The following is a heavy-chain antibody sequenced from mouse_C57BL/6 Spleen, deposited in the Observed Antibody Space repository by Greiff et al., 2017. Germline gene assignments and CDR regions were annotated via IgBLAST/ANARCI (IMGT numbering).Heavy chain of an antibody. CDR2: IYPGSGST. CDR3: ARDNSKKSAWFAY. V-gene: IGHV1-55*01. D-gene: IGHD2-5*01. J-gene: IGHJ3*01. CDR1: ASTFTTSG. Sequence: VQLQQPGAELVKPGASGRMSGKASASTFTTSGKTGGKQRPGEGLEWIGDIYPGSGSTNYNEKFKSKATLNVDTSSSTAYMQLSSLTSEDSAVYYCARDNSKKSAWFAYWGQGTLVTVSA.